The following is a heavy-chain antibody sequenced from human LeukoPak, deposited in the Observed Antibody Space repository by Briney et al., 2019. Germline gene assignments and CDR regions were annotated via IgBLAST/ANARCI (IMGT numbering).Heavy chain of an antibody. J-gene: IGHJ4*02. CDR3: ATLAQDYYDSSGYF. CDR2: ISPYNGNT. CDR1: GYPLTTYG. Sequence: ASVKVSCKASGYPLTTYGISWLRQAPGQGLEWVGWISPYNGNTDYAQKVQGRVTMTTDTSTSTAHMQLRRLRSDDTAVYYCATLAQDYYDSSGYFWGQGTPLTVSS. V-gene: IGHV1-18*01. D-gene: IGHD3-22*01.